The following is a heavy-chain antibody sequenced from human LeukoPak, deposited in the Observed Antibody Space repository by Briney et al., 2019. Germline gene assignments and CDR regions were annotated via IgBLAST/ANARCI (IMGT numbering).Heavy chain of an antibody. CDR3: ARERPKGYYDSSGTLDY. V-gene: IGHV4-39*07. D-gene: IGHD3-22*01. CDR2: MYYTGNS. CDR1: GGSIYSSSYY. J-gene: IGHJ4*02. Sequence: SETLSLTCTVSGGSIYSSSYYWGWIRQTPGKGLEWIGSMYYTGNSFYNPSLKSRVTISVDTSKNQFSLKLSSVTAADTAVYYCARERPKGYYDSSGTLDYWGQGTLVTVSS.